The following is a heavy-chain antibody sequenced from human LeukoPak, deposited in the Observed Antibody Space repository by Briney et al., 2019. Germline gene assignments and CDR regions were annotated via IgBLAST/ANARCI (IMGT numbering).Heavy chain of an antibody. D-gene: IGHD5-18*01. CDR1: GFTFSSYE. CDR2: ISSSGSTI. Sequence: GGSLRLSCAASGFTFSSYEMNWVRQAPGKGLEWVSYISSSGSTIYYADSVKGRFTISRDNSKNSLYLQMNSLRAEDTALYYCAKDGTPRGYSYGWYYYYYMDVWGKGTTVTVSS. J-gene: IGHJ6*03. V-gene: IGHV3-48*03. CDR3: AKDGTPRGYSYGWYYYYYMDV.